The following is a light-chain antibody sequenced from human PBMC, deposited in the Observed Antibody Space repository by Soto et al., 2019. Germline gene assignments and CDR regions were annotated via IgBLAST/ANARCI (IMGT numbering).Light chain of an antibody. CDR1: QSVSSSY. V-gene: IGKV3-20*01. CDR3: QQDGSSRWT. CDR2: GAS. J-gene: IGKJ1*01. Sequence: EIVLTQSPGTLSLSPGERATLSCRSSQSVSSSYLAWYQQKPGQAPRLLIYGASSRATGIPDRFSGSGSGTDFTLTISRLEPEDFAVYYCQQDGSSRWTFGQGTKVDNK.